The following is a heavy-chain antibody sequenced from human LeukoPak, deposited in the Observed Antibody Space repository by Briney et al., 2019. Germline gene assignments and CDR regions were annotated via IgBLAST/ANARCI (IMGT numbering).Heavy chain of an antibody. Sequence: GSLRLSCAASGFTFSSYSMNWVRQAPGKGLEWVSYISSSSSTIYYADSVKGRFTISRDNAKNSLYLQMNSLRAEDTAVYYCARDFYDSSGYYYYYYYYMDVWGKGTTVTVSS. V-gene: IGHV3-48*01. CDR3: ARDFYDSSGYYYYYYYYMDV. J-gene: IGHJ6*03. D-gene: IGHD3-22*01. CDR2: ISSSSSTI. CDR1: GFTFSSYS.